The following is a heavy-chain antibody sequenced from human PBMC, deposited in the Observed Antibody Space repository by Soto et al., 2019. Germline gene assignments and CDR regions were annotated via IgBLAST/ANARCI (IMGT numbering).Heavy chain of an antibody. CDR3: ARSRMAAAGIADV. V-gene: IGHV3-74*01. J-gene: IGHJ6*02. Sequence: PGGSLRLSCAASGFTFSSYWMHWVGQAPGKGLVWVSRVNSDGSSTSYADSVKGRFTISRDNAKNTLYLQMSSLRAEDTAVYYCARSRMAAAGIADVWGQGTTVTVSS. D-gene: IGHD6-13*01. CDR2: VNSDGSST. CDR1: GFTFSSYW.